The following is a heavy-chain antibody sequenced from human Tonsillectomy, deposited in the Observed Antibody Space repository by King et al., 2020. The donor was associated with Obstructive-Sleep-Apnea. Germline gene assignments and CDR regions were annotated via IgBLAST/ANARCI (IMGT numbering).Heavy chain of an antibody. D-gene: IGHD4-17*01. CDR1: AGSFSSSIYY. Sequence: QLQESGPGLVKPSETLSLTCTVSAGSFSSSIYYWGWIRQPPGKGLEWIGTINYSGITYYNPSLKSRVTISFDTSKDQFSLKLNSGTAADTAVYYCARLRPTYWYFDLWGRGTLVTVSS. CDR2: INYSGIT. J-gene: IGHJ2*01. V-gene: IGHV4-39*07. CDR3: ARLRPTYWYFDL.